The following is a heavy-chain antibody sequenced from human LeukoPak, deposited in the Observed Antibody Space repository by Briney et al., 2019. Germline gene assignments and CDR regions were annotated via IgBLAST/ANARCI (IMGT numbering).Heavy chain of an antibody. CDR2: MSGSGGGGST. CDR3: AKTRQSYSGNYYFDY. D-gene: IGHD1-26*01. CDR1: GFTFSSYA. J-gene: IGHJ4*02. Sequence: PGGSLRLSCATSGFTFSSYAMSWVRQAPGMGLEWVSLMSGSGGGGSTYYADSVKGRFTISRDNSKNTLYLQMNSLRAEDTAVYYCAKTRQSYSGNYYFDYWGQGTLVTVSS. V-gene: IGHV3-23*01.